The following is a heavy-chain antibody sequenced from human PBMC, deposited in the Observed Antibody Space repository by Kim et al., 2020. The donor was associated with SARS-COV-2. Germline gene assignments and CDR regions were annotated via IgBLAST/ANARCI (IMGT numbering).Heavy chain of an antibody. V-gene: IGHV4-34*01. CDR2: INYSGVT. Sequence: SETLSLTCAVYGGTFTGYNWNWIRQAPGKGLEWIGEINYSGVTKYKPSLESRVTIAVDRSTNQSSLKLISVTAADTAIYYCARGLHSPVNYYYVDVWARGTTVTVSS. D-gene: IGHD4-17*01. CDR3: ARGLHSPVNYYYVDV. J-gene: IGHJ6*03. CDR1: GGTFTGYN.